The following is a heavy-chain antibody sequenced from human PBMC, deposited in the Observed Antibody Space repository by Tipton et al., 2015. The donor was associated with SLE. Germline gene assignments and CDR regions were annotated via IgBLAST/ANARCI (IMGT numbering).Heavy chain of an antibody. CDR2: VHYSGKT. D-gene: IGHD2-2*01. CDR1: GDSITSSGNYF. J-gene: IGHJ4*02. CDR3: SGTVRVVPSVDY. Sequence: TLSLTCTVSGDSITSSGNYFWSWIRQPPGKGLEWIVSVHYSGKTYYNPSLQSRVSISVDTSENQFSLKVNSVHAADTAVEYCSGTVRVVPSVDYWGQGTLVTVSS. V-gene: IGHV4-39*07.